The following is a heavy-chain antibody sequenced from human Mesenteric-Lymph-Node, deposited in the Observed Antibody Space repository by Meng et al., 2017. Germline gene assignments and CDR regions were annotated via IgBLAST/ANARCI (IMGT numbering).Heavy chain of an antibody. J-gene: IGHJ3*02. V-gene: IGHV4-4*07. CDR1: GGSISSYY. Sequence: SETLSLTCTVSGGSISSYYWSWIRQPAGKGLEWLGRIYTSGSTNYNPSLKSRVTMSVDTSKNQFSLKLSSVTAADTAVYYCARDQYYYDSSGYRPRSLTNAFDIWGQGTMVTVSS. CDR2: IYTSGST. D-gene: IGHD3-22*01. CDR3: ARDQYYYDSSGYRPRSLTNAFDI.